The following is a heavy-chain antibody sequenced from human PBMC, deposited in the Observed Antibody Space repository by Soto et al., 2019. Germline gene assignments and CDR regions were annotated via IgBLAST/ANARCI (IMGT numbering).Heavy chain of an antibody. CDR1: GYTFTGYY. V-gene: IGHV1-2*04. CDR2: LDPNNGGT. D-gene: IGHD2-15*01. Sequence: QVQLVQSGAEVKKPGASVKVSCKASGYTFTGYYMHWVRQAPGQGLEWMGWLDPNNGGTNYAQKFQGWVTMTRDTSITTAYMELNRLRSDDTAVYYCATGYCGGGSCYSLFDYWGQGTLVTVSA. CDR3: ATGYCGGGSCYSLFDY. J-gene: IGHJ4*02.